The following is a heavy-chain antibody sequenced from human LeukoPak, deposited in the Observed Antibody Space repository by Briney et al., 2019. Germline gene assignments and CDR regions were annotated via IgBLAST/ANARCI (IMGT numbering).Heavy chain of an antibody. CDR2: INPNSGGT. CDR1: GYTFTGYY. V-gene: IGHV1-2*02. CDR3: ARVKGAQLGTIY. D-gene: IGHD5-12*01. J-gene: IGHJ4*02. Sequence: ASVKVSCKASGYTFTGYYMHWVRQAPGQGLEWMGWINPNSGGTNYAQKFQGRVTMTRDTSISTAYMELSRLRSDDMAVYYCARVKGAQLGTIYWGQGTLVTVSS.